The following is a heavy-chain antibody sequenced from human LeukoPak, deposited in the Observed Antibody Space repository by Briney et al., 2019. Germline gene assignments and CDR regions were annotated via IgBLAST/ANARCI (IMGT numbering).Heavy chain of an antibody. CDR2: ISGSGGGT. D-gene: IGHD3-22*01. Sequence: HPGGSLRLSCAVSGITLSNYGMSWVRQAPGKGLEWVAGISGSGGGTYYADSVKGRFTISRDNPKNTLYLQMNSLRAEDTAVYFCAKRGVVIRVILVGFHKEAYYFDSWGQGALVTVSS. J-gene: IGHJ4*02. V-gene: IGHV3-23*01. CDR3: AKRGVVIRVILVGFHKEAYYFDS. CDR1: GITLSNYG.